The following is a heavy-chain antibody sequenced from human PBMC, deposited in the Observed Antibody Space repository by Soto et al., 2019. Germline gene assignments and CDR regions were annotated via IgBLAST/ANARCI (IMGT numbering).Heavy chain of an antibody. J-gene: IGHJ4*02. CDR3: GAYYNDGSGYYFAY. V-gene: IGHV3-53*01. CDR2: ISSGGST. CDR1: GLSVSTNY. D-gene: IGHD3-22*01. Sequence: GGSLRLSCAASGLSVSTNYVSWVRQAPGKGLECVSVISSGGSTYFADSVKGRFTVSRDSSKNTVFLQMNSLRAEDTAVYYCGAYYNDGSGYYFAYWGQGTLVPVSS.